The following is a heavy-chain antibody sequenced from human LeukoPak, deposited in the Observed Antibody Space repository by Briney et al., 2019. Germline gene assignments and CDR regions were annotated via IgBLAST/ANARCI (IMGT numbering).Heavy chain of an antibody. CDR2: IRNDGSNK. CDR1: GFTFSSYW. J-gene: IGHJ1*01. CDR3: AKDLQYDFWSGDYG. V-gene: IGHV3-30*02. Sequence: GGSLRLSCAASGFTFSSYWMSWVRQAPGKGLEWVASIRNDGSNKYYADSVKGRFTISRDNSKNTLYLQMNSLRAEDTAVYYCAKDLQYDFWSGDYGWGQGTLVAVSS. D-gene: IGHD3-3*01.